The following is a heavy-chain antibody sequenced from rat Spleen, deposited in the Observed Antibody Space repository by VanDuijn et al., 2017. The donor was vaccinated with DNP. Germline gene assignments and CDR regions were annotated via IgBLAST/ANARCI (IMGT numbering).Heavy chain of an antibody. D-gene: IGHD1-6*01. Sequence: EVQLVESGGGLVQPGRSLKLSCAASGFSFSDYDMAWVRQAPTKGLEWVACMSPTTRSSYYRDSVKGRFTVSRDNAKRTLYLQMNSLRSEDTATYYCTRYYDSFDYWGQGVMVTVSS. J-gene: IGHJ2*01. V-gene: IGHV5-27*01. CDR2: MSPTTRSS. CDR1: GFSFSDYD. CDR3: TRYYDSFDY.